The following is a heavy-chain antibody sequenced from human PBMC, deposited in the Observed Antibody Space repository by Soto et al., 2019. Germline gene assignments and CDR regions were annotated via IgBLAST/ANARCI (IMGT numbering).Heavy chain of an antibody. CDR2: ISYDGSNK. CDR1: GFTFSIYG. D-gene: IGHD2-15*01. J-gene: IGHJ4*02. V-gene: IGHV3-30*18. CDR3: AKAPGYCSGGSCYSTN. Sequence: PGGSLRLSCAASGFTFSIYGMHWVRQAPGKGLEWVAVISYDGSNKYYADSVKGRFTISRDNSKNTLYLQMNSLRAEDTAVYYCAKAPGYCSGGSCYSTNWGQGTLVTVS.